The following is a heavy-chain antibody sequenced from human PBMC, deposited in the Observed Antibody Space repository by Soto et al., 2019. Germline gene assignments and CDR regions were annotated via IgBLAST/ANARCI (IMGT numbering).Heavy chain of an antibody. Sequence: QVQLVQSGAEVKKPGSSVKVSCKASGGTFSSYSINWVRQAPGLALEWMGGINPIFGTPNYAQKFQGRVTLTASESKSTAHMELGSRTNEDMAGYYCASPFKSWPGGWYFDLRSRGTLVAISS. CDR1: GGTFSSYS. CDR3: ASPFKSWPGGWYFDL. CDR2: INPIFGTP. V-gene: IGHV1-69*01. J-gene: IGHJ2*01. D-gene: IGHD3-16*01.